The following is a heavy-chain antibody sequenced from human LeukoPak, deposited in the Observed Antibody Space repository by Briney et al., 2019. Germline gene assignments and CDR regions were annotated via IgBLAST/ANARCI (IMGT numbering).Heavy chain of an antibody. CDR3: AKDRAYYSDSSGYYLVRAYDY. CDR1: GFTFSTYA. CDR2: ISGSGGST. J-gene: IGHJ4*02. V-gene: IGHV3-23*01. D-gene: IGHD3-22*01. Sequence: GSLGLSCAASGFTFSTYAMSWVRQAPGKGLEWVSGISGSGGSTFYADSVKGRFTISRDNSKNTLYLQMNSLRAEDTAVYYCAKDRAYYSDSSGYYLVRAYDYWGQGTLVTVSS.